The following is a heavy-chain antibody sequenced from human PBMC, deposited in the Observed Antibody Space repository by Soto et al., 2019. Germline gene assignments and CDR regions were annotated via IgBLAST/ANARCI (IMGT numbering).Heavy chain of an antibody. CDR1: GDSLSGYY. J-gene: IGHJ4*02. Sequence: SETLSLTCTVSGDSLSGYYWSWIRQTPGKGLEWVGDGYSSGRGRHNPSLKIRGTVSEDRAKNRFYVKPSSVTAADTAVYYCAREYNYDSSGIGFDSWGQGTLVTVS. D-gene: IGHD3-22*01. CDR3: AREYNYDSSGIGFDS. CDR2: GYSSGRG. V-gene: IGHV4-59*01.